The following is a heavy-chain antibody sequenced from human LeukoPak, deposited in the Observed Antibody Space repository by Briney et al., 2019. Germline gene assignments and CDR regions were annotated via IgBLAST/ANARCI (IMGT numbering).Heavy chain of an antibody. CDR3: ARPGGAYDSSGYYSYFDY. CDR1: GFTFSSYA. D-gene: IGHD3-22*01. Sequence: GGSLRLSCAASGFTFSSYAMSWVRQAPGKGLEWVSAISGSGGSTYYADSVKGRFTISRDNSKNTLYLQMNSLRAEDTAVYYCARPGGAYDSSGYYSYFDYWGQGTLVTVSS. J-gene: IGHJ4*02. CDR2: ISGSGGST. V-gene: IGHV3-23*01.